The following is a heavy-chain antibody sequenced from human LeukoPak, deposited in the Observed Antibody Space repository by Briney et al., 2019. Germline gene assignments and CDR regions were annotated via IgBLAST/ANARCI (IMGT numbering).Heavy chain of an antibody. J-gene: IGHJ5*02. D-gene: IGHD6-13*01. V-gene: IGHV1-2*04. CDR3: ARGTKQQLLGDWFDP. Sequence: ASVKVSCKASGYTFTGYYMHWVRQAPGQGLEWMGWINPNSGGTNYAQKSQGWVTMTRDTSISTAYMELSRLRSDDTAVYYCARGTKQQLLGDWFDPWGQGTLVTVSS. CDR1: GYTFTGYY. CDR2: INPNSGGT.